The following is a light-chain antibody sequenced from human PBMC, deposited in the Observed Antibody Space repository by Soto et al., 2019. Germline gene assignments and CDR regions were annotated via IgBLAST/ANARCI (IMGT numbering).Light chain of an antibody. CDR1: QSNSSY. V-gene: IGKV1-39*01. Sequence: IHMVHAPSSLSDSVGDRVTITYRASQSNSSYLNWYQQKPGKAPKLLIYAASSLQSGVPSRFSGSGSGTDFTLTISSLQPEDFATYYCQQTYRTPLTFGGGTQVDIK. CDR2: AAS. J-gene: IGKJ4*01. CDR3: QQTYRTPLT.